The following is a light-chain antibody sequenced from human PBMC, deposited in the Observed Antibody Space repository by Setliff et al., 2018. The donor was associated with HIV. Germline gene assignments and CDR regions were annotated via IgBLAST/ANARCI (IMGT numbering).Light chain of an antibody. CDR3: SSYVLSTNSYV. CDR1: SSDVGKYNL. J-gene: IGLJ1*01. CDR2: QAT. Sequence: SALTQPASVSGSPGQSITISCTGISSDVGKYNLVSWYQQHPGKAPKLMIYQATKWPSGVSSRFSGSRSGNTASLTISGLQAEDEADYYCSSYVLSTNSYVFGTGTKGTVL. V-gene: IGLV2-23*01.